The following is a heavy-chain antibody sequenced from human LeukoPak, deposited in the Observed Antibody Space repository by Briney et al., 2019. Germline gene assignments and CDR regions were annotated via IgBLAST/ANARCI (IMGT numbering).Heavy chain of an antibody. J-gene: IGHJ4*02. CDR2: IFFSGTT. D-gene: IGHD6-13*01. CDR1: VASSSSTT. Sequence: PSETRSLTSTAPVASSSSTTGGWIRQPPGRGLGWIGYIFFSGTTNYSPSLKSRVTISIDTSKNQFSLKLSSVTAADTAIYYCAGASSWYVFDSWGQGTLVTVSS. V-gene: IGHV4-59*13. CDR3: AGASSWYVFDS.